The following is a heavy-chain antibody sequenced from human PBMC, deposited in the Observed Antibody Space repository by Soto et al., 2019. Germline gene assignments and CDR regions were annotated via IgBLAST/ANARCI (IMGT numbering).Heavy chain of an antibody. CDR3: AKDTPPCYMDV. V-gene: IGHV3-9*01. Sequence: EVQLVESGGGLVQPGRYLRLSCAASGFTFDDYAMHWVRQAPGKGLEWVSGISWNSGSIGYADSAKGRFTISRDNAKNSLYLQMHSLRAEDTALYYCAKDTPPCYMDVWGKGTTVTVSS. J-gene: IGHJ6*03. CDR2: ISWNSGSI. CDR1: GFTFDDYA.